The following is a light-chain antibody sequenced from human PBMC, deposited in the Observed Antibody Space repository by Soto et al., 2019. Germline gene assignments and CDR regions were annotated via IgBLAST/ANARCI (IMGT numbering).Light chain of an antibody. Sequence: EIVMTQPPATLSVSPGEGASLSCRASQSVRSNLAWYQQKPGQAPRLLIFGASTRATGIPARFSGSGSGTEFTLTISSLQSEDFAVYYCQQYNKWPPITFGQGTRLEIK. CDR2: GAS. CDR3: QQYNKWPPIT. J-gene: IGKJ5*01. V-gene: IGKV3-15*01. CDR1: QSVRSN.